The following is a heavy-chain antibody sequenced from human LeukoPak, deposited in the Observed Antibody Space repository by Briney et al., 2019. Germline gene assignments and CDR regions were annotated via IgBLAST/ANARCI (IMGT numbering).Heavy chain of an antibody. CDR2: INHSGST. V-gene: IGHV4-34*01. Sequence: SETLSLTCAVYGGSFSGYYWSWIRQPPGKGLEWIGEINHSGSTNYNPSPKSRVTISVDTSKNQFSLKLNSVTAADTAVYYCARLQLWSRIIDYWGQGTLVTVSS. D-gene: IGHD5-18*01. J-gene: IGHJ4*02. CDR1: GGSFSGYY. CDR3: ARLQLWSRIIDY.